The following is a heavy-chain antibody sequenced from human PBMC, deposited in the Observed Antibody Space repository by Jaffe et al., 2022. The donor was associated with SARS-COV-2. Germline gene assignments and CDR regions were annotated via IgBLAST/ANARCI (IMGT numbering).Heavy chain of an antibody. CDR1: GGSVSSGNYY. Sequence: QVQLQESGPGLVKSSETLSLTCTVSGGSVSSGNYYWSWIRQPPGKGLEWIGYIYYTGSTDYNPSLKSRVTTSVDTSKNQFSLKLSSVTAADTAVYYCATNHFGSSGYYWVFEYWGQGALVTVSS. CDR3: ATNHFGSSGYYWVFEY. D-gene: IGHD3-22*01. J-gene: IGHJ4*02. CDR2: IYYTGST. V-gene: IGHV4-61*01.